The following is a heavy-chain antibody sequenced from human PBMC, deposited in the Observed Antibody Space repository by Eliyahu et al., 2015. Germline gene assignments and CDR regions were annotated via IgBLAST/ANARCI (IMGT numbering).Heavy chain of an antibody. CDR1: GXSVXNYV. J-gene: IGHJ4*02. CDR2: LWYDGSTT. D-gene: IGHD5-24*01. Sequence: QVQLVESGGDVVQPGRSLRLSCAAXGXSVXNYVMHXVRQPPGKGLEWVAVLWYDGSTTYYAESVEGRFTISRDGSKNTLLLQMNTLRVEDTALYYCVRESRDGFEDSWGQGTLVTVSA. V-gene: IGHV3-33*01. CDR3: VRESRDGFEDS.